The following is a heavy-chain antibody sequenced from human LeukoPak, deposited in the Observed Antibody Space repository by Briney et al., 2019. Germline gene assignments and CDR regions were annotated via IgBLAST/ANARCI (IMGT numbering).Heavy chain of an antibody. CDR1: GFTFSSYS. J-gene: IGHJ4*02. Sequence: GGSLRLSCAASGFTFSSYSMNWVRQAPGKGLEWVSSISSSSSYIYYADSVKGRFTTSRDNAKNSLYLQMNSLRAEDTAVYYCARELRYCSSTSCYNYFDYWGQGTLVTVSS. V-gene: IGHV3-21*01. CDR2: ISSSSSYI. CDR3: ARELRYCSSTSCYNYFDY. D-gene: IGHD2-2*02.